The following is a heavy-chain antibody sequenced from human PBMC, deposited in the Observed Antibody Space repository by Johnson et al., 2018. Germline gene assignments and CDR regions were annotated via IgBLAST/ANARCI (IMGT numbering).Heavy chain of an antibody. CDR1: GFTFSSYA. CDR2: ISYDGSNK. CDR3: TTDFGIMVRSLDAFDI. V-gene: IGHV3-30-3*01. J-gene: IGHJ3*02. Sequence: QVQLQESGGGVVQPGRSLRLSCAASGFTFSSYAMHWVRQAPGKGLEWVAVISYDGSNKYYADSVKGRFTISRDNSKNTLYLQMNSLKTEDTAVYYCTTDFGIMVRSLDAFDIWGQGTMVTVSS. D-gene: IGHD3-10*01.